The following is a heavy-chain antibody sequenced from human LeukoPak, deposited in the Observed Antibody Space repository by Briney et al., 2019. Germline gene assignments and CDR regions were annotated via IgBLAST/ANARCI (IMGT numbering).Heavy chain of an antibody. V-gene: IGHV4-59*01. J-gene: IGHJ4*02. CDR3: ARARYNSNWALDY. CDR1: GGSISSYY. Sequence: SETLSLTCTVSGGSISSYYWSWIRQPPGKGLEWIGYIYYSGSTNYNPSLKSRVTISVDTPKNQFSLKLSSVTAADTAVYYCARARYNSNWALDYWGQGTLVTVSS. D-gene: IGHD6-13*01. CDR2: IYYSGST.